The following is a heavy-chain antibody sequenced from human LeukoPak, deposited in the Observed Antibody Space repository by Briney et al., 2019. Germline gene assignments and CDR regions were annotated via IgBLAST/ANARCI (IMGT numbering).Heavy chain of an antibody. D-gene: IGHD2-15*01. CDR2: ISAYNGNT. J-gene: IGHJ4*02. CDR3: ARASNCSDGSCYSDF. V-gene: IGHV1-18*01. CDR1: GYTFTSYS. Sequence: ASVKVSCKASGYTFTSYSISWVRQAPGQRLEWMGWISAYNGNTIYAQKVKGRVTMTTDTSTSTAYMELRSLKSDDTAVYYCARASNCSDGSCYSDFWGQGTLVTVSS.